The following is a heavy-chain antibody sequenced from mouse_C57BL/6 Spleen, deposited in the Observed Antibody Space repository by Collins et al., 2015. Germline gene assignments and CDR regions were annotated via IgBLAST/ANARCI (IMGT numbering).Heavy chain of an antibody. CDR2: INPDNGGT. D-gene: IGHD1-1*01. Sequence: EVQLQQSGPELVKPGASVKMSCKASGYTFADYNMHWVKQSHGKSLEWIGYINPDNGGTSYNQKFKDKATLTVSKSSSTAYMELRSLTSEDSAVYYCAKRLWDYGSSYGYWGHGTTLTVSS. CDR3: AKRLWDYGSSYGY. V-gene: IGHV1-22*01. J-gene: IGHJ2*01. CDR1: GYTFADYN.